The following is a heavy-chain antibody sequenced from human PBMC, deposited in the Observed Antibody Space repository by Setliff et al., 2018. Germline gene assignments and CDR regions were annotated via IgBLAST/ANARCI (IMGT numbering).Heavy chain of an antibody. J-gene: IGHJ4*02. D-gene: IGHD3-22*01. Sequence: SETLSLTCTVSGGSISSYYWTWIRQSPGKGLEWIGNIYDSGSINYNPSLKSRVSTSVDTSKNQFSLKLSSVTAADTAVYYCARLSGYYFDYWGQGTLVTVSS. CDR2: IYDSGSI. V-gene: IGHV4-59*08. CDR1: GGSISSYY. CDR3: ARLSGYYFDY.